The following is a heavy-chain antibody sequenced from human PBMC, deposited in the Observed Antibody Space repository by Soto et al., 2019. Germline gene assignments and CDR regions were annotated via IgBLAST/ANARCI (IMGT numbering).Heavy chain of an antibody. V-gene: IGHV3-74*01. CDR1: GFTFSEYW. D-gene: IGHD3-3*01. J-gene: IGHJ6*03. CDR2: LKGDASST. CDR3: ARGARGYYYMDV. Sequence: EVQVEESGGGLVQPGGSLRLSCAASGFTFSEYWMHWVRQAPGKGLVWVSRLKGDASSTNYADSVKGRFTISRDNAKNTAYLEINSLRAEDTVVYYCARGARGYYYMDVWGKGTTVTVSS.